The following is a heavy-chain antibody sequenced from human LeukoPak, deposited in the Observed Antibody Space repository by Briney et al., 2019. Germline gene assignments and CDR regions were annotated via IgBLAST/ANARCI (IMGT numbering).Heavy chain of an antibody. CDR1: GFTFSSYA. CDR3: AKYLRYLDY. V-gene: IGHV3-23*01. J-gene: IGHJ4*02. Sequence: PGESLGLSCAASGFTFSSYAMSWVRQTPGKGLEWVSTITGSGGSTYYADSVKGRFTISRDNSKNTLDLQMNSLRAEDTAVYYCAKYLRYLDYWGQGTLVTVSS. D-gene: IGHD2-8*01. CDR2: ITGSGGST.